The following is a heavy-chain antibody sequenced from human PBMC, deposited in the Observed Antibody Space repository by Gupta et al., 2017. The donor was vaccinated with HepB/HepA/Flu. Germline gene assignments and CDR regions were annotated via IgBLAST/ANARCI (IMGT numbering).Heavy chain of an antibody. CDR2: INPNSGGT. CDR3: ARXLXRSPTIXGVVIKAFGYMDV. J-gene: IGHJ6*03. V-gene: IGHV1-2*02. CDR1: GYTFTGYY. D-gene: IGHD3-3*01. Sequence: QVQLVQSGAEVKKPGASVKVSCKASGYTFTGYYMHWVRQAPGQGLEWMGWINPNSGGTNYAQKFQGRVTMTRDTSISTAYMELSRLRSDDTAVYYCARXLXRSPTIXGVVIKAFGYMDVWGKGTTVTVSS.